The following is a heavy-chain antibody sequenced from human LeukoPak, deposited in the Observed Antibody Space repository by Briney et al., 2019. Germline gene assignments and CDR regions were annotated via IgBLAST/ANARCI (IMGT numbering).Heavy chain of an antibody. J-gene: IGHJ5*02. CDR2: ISHDGKDK. CDR1: GFTFSSYS. D-gene: IGHD3-10*01. V-gene: IGHV3-30*18. CDR3: AKSKNYSASGNNWFDP. Sequence: SGGSLRLSCAASGFTFSSYSMNWVRQAPGKGLEWVAVISHDGKDKHYADSVKGRFTISRDNSKSTLSLQMNSLRIEDTAVYYCAKSKNYSASGNNWFDPWGQGTLVTVSS.